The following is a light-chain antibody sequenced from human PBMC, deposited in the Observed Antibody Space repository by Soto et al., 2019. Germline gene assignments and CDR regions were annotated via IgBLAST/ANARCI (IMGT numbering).Light chain of an antibody. CDR1: SSDVGGYNF. J-gene: IGLJ1*01. Sequence: QSALTQPASVSGSPGQSITISCTGTSSDVGGYNFVSWYEHHPGKAPKLIIYDVYYRPSGVSDRFSGSKSGNTASLTISGLQAEDEADYYCSSYASTSTLVVGTGTKLTVL. CDR3: SSYASTSTLV. V-gene: IGLV2-14*03. CDR2: DVY.